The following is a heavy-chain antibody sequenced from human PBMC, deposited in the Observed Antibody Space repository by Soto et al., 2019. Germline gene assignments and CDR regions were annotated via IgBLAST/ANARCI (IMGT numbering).Heavy chain of an antibody. Sequence: QVQLVQSGAEVKKPWSSVKVSCKASGGTFSSYTISWVRQAPGQGLEWMGRIIPILGIANYAQKFQGRVTITADKSTSTAYMELSSLRSEDTAVYYCARGGAFGVVVSWFDPWGQGTLVTVSS. V-gene: IGHV1-69*02. CDR1: GGTFSSYT. D-gene: IGHD2-15*01. CDR3: ARGGAFGVVVSWFDP. J-gene: IGHJ5*02. CDR2: IIPILGIA.